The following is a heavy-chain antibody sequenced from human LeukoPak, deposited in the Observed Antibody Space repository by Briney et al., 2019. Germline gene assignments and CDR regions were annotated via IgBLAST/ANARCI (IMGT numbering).Heavy chain of an antibody. Sequence: AETLSLTCTVSGGSINSYYWSWIRQPPGKGLEWIGYIYYSGSTNYNPSLKSRVTISVDTSKNQFSLKLSSVTAADTAVYYCARGRGVFGSGWYGDRFDYWGQGTLVTVSS. CDR3: ARGRGVFGSGWYGDRFDY. CDR1: GGSINSYY. D-gene: IGHD6-19*01. J-gene: IGHJ4*02. CDR2: IYYSGST. V-gene: IGHV4-59*12.